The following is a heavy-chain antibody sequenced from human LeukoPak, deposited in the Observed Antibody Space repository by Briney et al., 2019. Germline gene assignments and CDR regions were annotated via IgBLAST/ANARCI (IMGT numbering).Heavy chain of an antibody. D-gene: IGHD6-19*01. CDR2: IGSSSSSYT. J-gene: IGHJ4*02. CDR1: GFTFSGYY. V-gene: IGHV3-11*05. CDR3: ARDRGAVAATWFDY. Sequence: PGGSLRLSCAASGFTFSGYYMSWIRQVPGKGLEWVSCIGSSSSSYTNYADSVKGRFTISRDNAKNSLYLQMDGLRAEDTAVYYCARDRGAVAATWFDYWGQGTLVTVSS.